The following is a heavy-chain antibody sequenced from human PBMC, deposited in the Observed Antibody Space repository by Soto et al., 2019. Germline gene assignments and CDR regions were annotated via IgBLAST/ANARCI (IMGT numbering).Heavy chain of an antibody. CDR3: ARDRTGTTPYSYYYRAV. J-gene: IGHJ6*03. Sequence: QVQLVQSGAEVKKPGSSVKVSCKASGGTFSSYTISWVRQAPGQGLEWMGRIIPILGIANYAQKFQGRVTITAEKSTSTAYMELSSLRSEDTAVYYCARDRTGTTPYSYYYRAVWGKGTPVTVSS. CDR2: IIPILGIA. D-gene: IGHD1-1*01. V-gene: IGHV1-69*08. CDR1: GGTFSSYT.